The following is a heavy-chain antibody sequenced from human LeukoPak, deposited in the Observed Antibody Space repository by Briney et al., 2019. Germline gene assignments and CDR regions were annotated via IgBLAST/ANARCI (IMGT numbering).Heavy chain of an antibody. V-gene: IGHV3-30-3*01. D-gene: IGHD6-6*01. CDR1: GFTFSSYA. Sequence: GGSLRLSCAASGFTFSSYAMHWVRQAPGKGLEWVAVISYDGSNKYYADSVKGRFTISRDNSKNTLYLQMNSLRAEDKAVYYCATRKGSSGYWGQGTLVTVSS. CDR3: ATRKGSSGY. J-gene: IGHJ4*02. CDR2: ISYDGSNK.